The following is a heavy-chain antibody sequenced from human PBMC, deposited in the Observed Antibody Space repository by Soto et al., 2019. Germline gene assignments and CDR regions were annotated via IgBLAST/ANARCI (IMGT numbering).Heavy chain of an antibody. J-gene: IGHJ4*01. CDR3: ARDFANIVVVPAAIATIQYSGYNRLDY. V-gene: IGHV1-69*06. CDR2: IIPIFGTA. Sequence: VQLVQSVAEVKKPGSSVQVSCKASGGTFSSYAISWVRQAPGQGLEWMGGIIPIFGTANYAQKFQGRLTLTADKSTSTDYIELSSLRSEDTAVYYCARDFANIVVVPAAIATIQYSGYNRLDYCGHGTLVTVSA. CDR1: GGTFSSYA. D-gene: IGHD2-2*01.